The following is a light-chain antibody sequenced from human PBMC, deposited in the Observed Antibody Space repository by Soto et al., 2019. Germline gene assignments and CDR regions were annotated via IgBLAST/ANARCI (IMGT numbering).Light chain of an antibody. CDR3: SSYAGSNTVV. Sequence: QSALTQPPSASGSPGQSVTISCTGTSNDVGGYNYVSWYQQHPGKAPKLMIYEVTKRPSGVPDRFSGSNSGNTASLTVSGLQAEDEADYYCSSYAGSNTVVFGGGTKLTVL. V-gene: IGLV2-8*01. J-gene: IGLJ2*01. CDR2: EVT. CDR1: SNDVGGYNY.